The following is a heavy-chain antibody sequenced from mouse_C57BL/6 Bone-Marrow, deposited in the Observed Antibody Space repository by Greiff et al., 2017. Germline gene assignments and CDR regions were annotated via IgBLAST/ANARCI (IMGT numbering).Heavy chain of an antibody. Sequence: QVQLQQPGAELVKPGASVQVSCKASGYTFTSYWMHWVKQRHGQGLEWIGRLHPSDSDTNYNQKFKGKATLTVDKSSSTAYMQLSSLTSEDSAVYYCAINGSSGGYFDVGGTGTTVTVSS. V-gene: IGHV1-74*01. CDR1: GYTFTSYW. CDR3: AINGSSGGYFDV. CDR2: LHPSDSDT. D-gene: IGHD1-1*01. J-gene: IGHJ1*03.